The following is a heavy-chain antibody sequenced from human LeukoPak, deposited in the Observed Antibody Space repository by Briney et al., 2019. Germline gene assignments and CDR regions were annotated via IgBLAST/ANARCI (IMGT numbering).Heavy chain of an antibody. CDR3: ATSLGPLTDY. V-gene: IGHV3-74*01. CDR1: GFSFRGHW. D-gene: IGHD7-27*01. Sequence: GGSLRLSCTASGFSFRGHWMHWARQLPGKGLVWVSRISPTGSTTSYADSVKGRFTISRDNAKNTLYLQMNSLRAEDTAVYYCATSLGPLTDYWGRGTLVTVSS. J-gene: IGHJ4*02. CDR2: ISPTGSTT.